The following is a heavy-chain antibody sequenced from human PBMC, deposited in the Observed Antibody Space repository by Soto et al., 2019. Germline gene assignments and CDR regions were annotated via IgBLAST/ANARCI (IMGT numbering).Heavy chain of an antibody. CDR2: IIPLLGIT. Sequence: QAQLMQSGAEVKKPGSSVKVSCKASGGTFSGYAINWVRQAPGQGLEWMGGIIPLLGITDYGQKFQGRITIAGEEPTGTAYMDLRGLRSEDTAVYYCARDPRSITGTTSSEDIQHRGQGTLVSVSS. CDR3: ARDPRSITGTTSSEDIQH. D-gene: IGHD1-20*01. CDR1: GGTFSGYA. J-gene: IGHJ1*01. V-gene: IGHV1-69*01.